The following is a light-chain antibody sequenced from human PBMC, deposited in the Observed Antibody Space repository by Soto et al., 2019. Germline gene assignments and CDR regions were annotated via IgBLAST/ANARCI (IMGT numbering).Light chain of an antibody. CDR2: TNT. CDR3: ASWDDSLNGPA. CDR1: SSNVGGNP. V-gene: IGLV1-44*01. J-gene: IGLJ1*01. Sequence: VLTQPPSASGTPGQRVTISCSGSSSNVGGNPVNWYQHVPTTAPKLLIYTNTQRPSGVPDRFSGSKSGTSASLTISGLQSEDEADYYCASWDDSLNGPAFGTGTKVTVL.